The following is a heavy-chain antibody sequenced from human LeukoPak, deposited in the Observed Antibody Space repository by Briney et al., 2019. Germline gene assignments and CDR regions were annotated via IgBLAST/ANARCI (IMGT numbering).Heavy chain of an antibody. CDR2: INPSGGST. CDR3: ARGPPEVPGVY. J-gene: IGHJ4*02. Sequence: SVKVSCQASGYTFTSYYMHWVRQAPGQGLDCMGIINPSGGSTSYAQKFQGRVTMTRDTSTSTVYMELSSLRSEDTAVYYWARGPPEVPGVYWGQGSLVTVSS. CDR1: GYTFTSYY. V-gene: IGHV1-46*01. D-gene: IGHD1-1*01.